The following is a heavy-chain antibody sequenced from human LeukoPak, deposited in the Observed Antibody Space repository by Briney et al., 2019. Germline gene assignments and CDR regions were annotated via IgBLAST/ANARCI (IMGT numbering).Heavy chain of an antibody. CDR3: ARGYSSSLMGAFDI. J-gene: IGHJ3*02. Sequence: SQTLSLTCTVSGGSISSGGYYWSWIRPHPGKGLDWIGYIYYSGSTYYNPSLKSRVTISVDTSKNQFSLKLSSVTAADTAVYYCARGYSSSLMGAFDIWGQGTMVTVSS. V-gene: IGHV4-31*03. CDR2: IYYSGST. CDR1: GGSISSGGYY. D-gene: IGHD6-13*01.